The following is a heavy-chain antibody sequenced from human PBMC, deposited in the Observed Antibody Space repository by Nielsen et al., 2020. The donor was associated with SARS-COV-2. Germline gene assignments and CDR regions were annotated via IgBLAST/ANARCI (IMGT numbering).Heavy chain of an antibody. CDR1: GGTFSSYA. CDR2: IIPILGIA. V-gene: IGHV1-69*04. J-gene: IGHJ4*02. D-gene: IGHD5/OR15-5a*01. Sequence: SVKVSCKASGGTFSSYAISWVRQAPGQGLEWMGRIIPILGIANYAQKLQGRVTMTTDTSTTTAYMELRSLRSDDTAVYYCARVEQLYDYFDYWGQGTLVTVSS. CDR3: ARVEQLYDYFDY.